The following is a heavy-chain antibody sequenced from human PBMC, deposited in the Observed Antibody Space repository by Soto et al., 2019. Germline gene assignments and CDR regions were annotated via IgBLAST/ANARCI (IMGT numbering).Heavy chain of an antibody. V-gene: IGHV3-48*01. J-gene: IGHJ4*02. Sequence: EVQLVESGGGLVQPGGALRLSCAASGFTFSSYSMNWVRQAPGKGLEWVSYISSSSSTIYYADSVKGRFTISRDNAKNSLYLQMNSLRAEDTAVYYCARDYYYDSSGYYDYWGPGTLVTVSS. CDR1: GFTFSSYS. CDR3: ARDYYYDSSGYYDY. D-gene: IGHD3-22*01. CDR2: ISSSSSTI.